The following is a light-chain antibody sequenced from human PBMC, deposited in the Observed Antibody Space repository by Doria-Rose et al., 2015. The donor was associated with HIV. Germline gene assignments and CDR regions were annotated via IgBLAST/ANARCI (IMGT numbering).Light chain of an antibody. V-gene: IGKV3-20*01. CDR2: DAS. Sequence: TQSPGTLSLSPGERATLSCRASQRIKSSYLAWYQQKPGQAPRLLIYDASTTATGIPDRFSGSESGTDFTLTISRLEPEDVAVYYCQQYGTSRGTFGQGTRLEIK. CDR1: QRIKSSY. CDR3: QQYGTSRGT. J-gene: IGKJ5*01.